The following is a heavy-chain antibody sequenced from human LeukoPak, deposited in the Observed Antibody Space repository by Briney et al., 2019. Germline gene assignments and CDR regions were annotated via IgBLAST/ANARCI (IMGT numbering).Heavy chain of an antibody. D-gene: IGHD6-13*01. CDR3: AREAASDLDYYYYSMDV. CDR2: ISSTNSYI. CDR1: GFTFSSYS. Sequence: GGSLRLSCAASGFTFSSYSMNWVRQAPGKGLEWVSSISSTNSYIYYADSVKGRFTISRDNAKNSLYLQMNSLRAEDTAVYYCAREAASDLDYYYYSMDVWGKGTTVTVPS. J-gene: IGHJ6*03. V-gene: IGHV3-21*01.